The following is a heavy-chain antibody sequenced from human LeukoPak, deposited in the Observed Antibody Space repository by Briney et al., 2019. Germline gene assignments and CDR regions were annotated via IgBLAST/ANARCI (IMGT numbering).Heavy chain of an antibody. Sequence: ASVTVSCKASGYTFTSFDITWVRQAPGQGPEWMGWMNPNSGNTGYAQKFQGRVTMTRHTSTSTAYMELSSLRSEDTAVYYCARESGFYGSGSRFWGQGTLVTVSS. CDR3: ARESGFYGSGSRF. CDR2: MNPNSGNT. D-gene: IGHD3-10*01. CDR1: GYTFTSFD. J-gene: IGHJ4*02. V-gene: IGHV1-8*01.